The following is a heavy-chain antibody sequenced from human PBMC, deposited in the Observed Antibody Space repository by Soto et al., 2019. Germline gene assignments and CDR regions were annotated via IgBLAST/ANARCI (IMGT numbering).Heavy chain of an antibody. CDR3: ARHVGSGYDRYYHYYMDV. J-gene: IGHJ6*03. Sequence: PGESLKISCKGSGYSFTSYWIGWVRQMPGKGLEWMGIIYPGDSDTRYSPSFQGQVTISADKSISTAYLQWSSLKASDTAMYYCARHVGSGYDRYYHYYMDVWGKGTTVTVSS. CDR2: IYPGDSDT. D-gene: IGHD5-12*01. V-gene: IGHV5-51*01. CDR1: GYSFTSYW.